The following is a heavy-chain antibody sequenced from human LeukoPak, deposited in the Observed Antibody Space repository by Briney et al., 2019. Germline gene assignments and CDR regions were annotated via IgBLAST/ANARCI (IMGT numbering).Heavy chain of an antibody. CDR1: GYTFTGYY. CDR3: AIRRPGIAAADSYYYYGMDV. V-gene: IGHV1-2*02. Sequence: GASVKVSCKASGYTFTGYYMHWVRQAPGQGLEWMGWINPNSGGTNYAQKFQGRVTMTGDTSISTAYMELSRLRSDDTAVYYCAIRRPGIAAADSYYYYGMDVWGQGTAVTVSS. D-gene: IGHD6-13*01. J-gene: IGHJ6*02. CDR2: INPNSGGT.